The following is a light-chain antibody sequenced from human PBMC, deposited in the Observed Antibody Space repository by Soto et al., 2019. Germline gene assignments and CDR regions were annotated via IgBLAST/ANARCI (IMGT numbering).Light chain of an antibody. V-gene: IGKV1-27*01. J-gene: IGKJ4*02. CDR3: KIYNSAPLT. CDR2: AAS. Sequence: DIQMTHSPSSLSASVGDRVTITCRASQRISNYLAWYQQKPWKVPNLLIYAASTLQSGVPSRFSGSGSGKDLTLTISSLQPEDVATYYCKIYNSAPLTFGGWTKVDIX. CDR1: QRISNY.